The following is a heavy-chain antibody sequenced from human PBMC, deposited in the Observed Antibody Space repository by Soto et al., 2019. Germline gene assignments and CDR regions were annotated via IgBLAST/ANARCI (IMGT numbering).Heavy chain of an antibody. J-gene: IGHJ5*02. CDR2: IYQSGVT. CDR1: GDSYSISTYS. Sequence: SETLSLTCTVSGDSYSISTYSWSWIRQPPGKALEWVGFIYQSGVTSYNPSLKSRVTISLDRSNNQCSLKLTSVTAADTAVYYCAGMPYTSGLRFDPWGPGTLVTVPQ. D-gene: IGHD6-19*01. CDR3: AGMPYTSGLRFDP. V-gene: IGHV4-30-2*01.